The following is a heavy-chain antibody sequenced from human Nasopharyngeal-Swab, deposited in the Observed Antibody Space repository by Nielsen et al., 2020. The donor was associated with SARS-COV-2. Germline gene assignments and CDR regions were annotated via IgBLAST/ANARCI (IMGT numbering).Heavy chain of an antibody. CDR2: ISSSGSTI. V-gene: IGHV3-11*01. CDR3: ARERTDCSGGSCYSYGMDV. Sequence: GGSLRLSCAASGFTFSDYYMSWIRQAPGKGLEWVSYISSSGSTIYYADSVKGRFTISRDNAKNSLYLQMNSLRAEDTAVYYCARERTDCSGGSCYSYGMDVWGQGTTVTVSS. D-gene: IGHD2-15*01. J-gene: IGHJ6*02. CDR1: GFTFSDYY.